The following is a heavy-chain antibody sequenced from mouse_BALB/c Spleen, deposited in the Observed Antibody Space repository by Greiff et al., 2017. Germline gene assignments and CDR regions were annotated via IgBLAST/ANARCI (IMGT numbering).Heavy chain of an antibody. CDR2: INPSSGYT. CDR3: ARSWTARATAWFAY. V-gene: IGHV1-4*02. CDR1: GYTFTSYT. D-gene: IGHD3-2*01. J-gene: IGHJ3*01. Sequence: VQLVESAAELARPGASVKMSCKASGYTFTSYTMHWVKQRPGQGLEWIGYINPSSGYTEYNQKFKDKTTLTADKSSSTAYMQLSSLTSEDSAVYYCARSWTARATAWFAYWGQGTLVTVSA.